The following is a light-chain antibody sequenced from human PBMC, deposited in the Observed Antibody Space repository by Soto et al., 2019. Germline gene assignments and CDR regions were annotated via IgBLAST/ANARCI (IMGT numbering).Light chain of an antibody. CDR3: QQSFITPHT. Sequence: DIQMTQSPSTLSASVGDRVTITRRASQTIGRYLNWYQQQPGKAPKLLIYAGSNLQSGVPSRFSGTGSGTDFTLTISSLQPEDFATYYCQQSFITPHTFGQGTKVDIK. CDR1: QTIGRY. CDR2: AGS. V-gene: IGKV1-39*01. J-gene: IGKJ2*01.